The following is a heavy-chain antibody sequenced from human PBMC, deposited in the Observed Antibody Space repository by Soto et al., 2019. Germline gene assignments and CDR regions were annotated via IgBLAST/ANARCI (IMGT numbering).Heavy chain of an antibody. V-gene: IGHV3-15*07. D-gene: IGHD6-19*01. CDR1: GFIFSNAW. CDR2: IKSKTDGETT. CDR3: MTSGWTGGTPR. Sequence: GGSLRLSCAASGFIFSNAWMNWVRQAPGKGLEWVGLIKSKTDGETTNYAAPVRGRFTILRDDSKNTLYLQLNSLEVEDTAVYYCMTSGWTGGTPRWGQGALVTVSS. J-gene: IGHJ4*02.